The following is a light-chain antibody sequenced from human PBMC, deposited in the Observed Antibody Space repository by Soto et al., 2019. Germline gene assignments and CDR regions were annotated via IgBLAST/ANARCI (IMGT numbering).Light chain of an antibody. CDR2: LNSDGSH. CDR3: QTWGTGFWV. Sequence: QPVLTQSPSASASLGASVKLTCTLSSGHSSYAIAWHQQQPEKGPRYLMKLNSDGSHSKGDGIPDRFSGSSSGAERYLTISSLQSEDAADYYCQTWGTGFWVFGGGTKVTVL. V-gene: IGLV4-69*01. CDR1: SGHSSYA. J-gene: IGLJ3*02.